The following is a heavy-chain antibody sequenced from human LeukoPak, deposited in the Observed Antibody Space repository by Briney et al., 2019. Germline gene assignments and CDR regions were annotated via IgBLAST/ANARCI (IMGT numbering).Heavy chain of an antibody. D-gene: IGHD3-22*01. J-gene: IGHJ4*02. CDR3: ARASSSAWNREVDY. CDR1: GFTASNNY. V-gene: IGHV3-53*01. Sequence: GGSLRLSCAASGFTASNNYMSWVRQAPGKGLEWVSVIHSVGTTYYADSVKGRFTISRDNSKNTLYLQMNSLRAEDTAVYYCARASSSAWNREVDYWGQGTLVTVCS. CDR2: IHSVGTT.